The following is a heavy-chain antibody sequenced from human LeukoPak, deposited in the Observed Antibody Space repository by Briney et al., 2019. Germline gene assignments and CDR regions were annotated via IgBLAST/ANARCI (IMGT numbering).Heavy chain of an antibody. Sequence: GASVKVSCKASGYTFTSYGISWVRQAPGQGLEWMGWISAYNGNTNYAQKLQGRVTMTTDTSTSTAYMELRSLRSDDTAVYYCARESGYYYDSSGFYDPRNAFDIWGQGTMVTVSS. V-gene: IGHV1-18*01. CDR3: ARESGYYYDSSGFYDPRNAFDI. CDR2: ISAYNGNT. J-gene: IGHJ3*02. CDR1: GYTFTSYG. D-gene: IGHD3-22*01.